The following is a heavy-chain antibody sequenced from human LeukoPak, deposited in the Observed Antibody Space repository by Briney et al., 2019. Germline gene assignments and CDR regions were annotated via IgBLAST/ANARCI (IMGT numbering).Heavy chain of an antibody. J-gene: IGHJ3*02. D-gene: IGHD3-22*01. CDR1: GFTFSSYS. CDR2: ISSSSSYI. Sequence: GGSLRLSCAASGFTFSSYSMNWVRQAPGKGLEWVSSISSSSSYIYYADSVKGRFTISRDNAKNSLYLQMNSLRAEDTAVYYCARSTEYYYDSSGYYDAFDIWGQGTMVTVSS. V-gene: IGHV3-21*01. CDR3: ARSTEYYYDSSGYYDAFDI.